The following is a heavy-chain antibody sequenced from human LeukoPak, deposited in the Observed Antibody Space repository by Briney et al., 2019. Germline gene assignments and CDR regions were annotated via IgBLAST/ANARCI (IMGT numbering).Heavy chain of an antibody. CDR3: AREIPEWLTPQTLFDY. J-gene: IGHJ4*02. Sequence: GGSLRLSCAASGFTFSDYYMSWIRQAPGKGLEWVSYISSSGSTIYYADSVKGRFTISRDNAKNSLYLQMNSLRAEDTAVYYCAREIPEWLTPQTLFDYWGQGTLVTVSS. V-gene: IGHV3-11*04. CDR2: ISSSGSTI. D-gene: IGHD1-14*01. CDR1: GFTFSDYY.